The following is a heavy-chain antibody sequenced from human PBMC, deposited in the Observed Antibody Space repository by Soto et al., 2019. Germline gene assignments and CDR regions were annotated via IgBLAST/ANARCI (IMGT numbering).Heavy chain of an antibody. V-gene: IGHV6-1*01. Sequence: QSPTLSLTCAISGDRVSSNSAAWTWIRQSPSRGLEWLGRTYYRSKWYNDYAVSVKSRITINPDTSKNQFSLQLNSVTPEDTAVYYCARFWPGYSSGWNHEGGMDVWGQGTTVTVSS. D-gene: IGHD6-19*01. CDR1: GDRVSSNSAA. CDR3: ARFWPGYSSGWNHEGGMDV. J-gene: IGHJ6*02. CDR2: TYYRSKWYN.